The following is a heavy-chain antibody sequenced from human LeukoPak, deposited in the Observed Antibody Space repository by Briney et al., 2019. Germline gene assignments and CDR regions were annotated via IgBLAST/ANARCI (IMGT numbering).Heavy chain of an antibody. CDR3: ARGGGYVVDY. J-gene: IGHJ4*02. D-gene: IGHD5-12*01. CDR1: GGSFSGYY. Sequence: SETLSLTCAVYGGSFSGYYWSWIRQPPGKGLEWIGEINHSGSTNYNPSLKSRVTISVDTSKNQFSLKLSSVTAADTAVYYCARGGGYVVDYWGQGTLVTVSS. CDR2: INHSGST. V-gene: IGHV4-34*01.